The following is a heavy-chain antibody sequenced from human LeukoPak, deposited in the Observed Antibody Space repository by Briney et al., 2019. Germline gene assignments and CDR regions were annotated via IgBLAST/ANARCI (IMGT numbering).Heavy chain of an antibody. CDR1: GFTFSSYG. CDR2: IYSGGST. Sequence: PGGSLRLSCAASGFTFSSYGMSWVRQAPGKGLEWVSVIYSGGSTYYADSVKGRFTISRDNSKNTLYLQMNSLRAEDTAVYYCARGPPFDYWGQGTLVTVSS. CDR3: ARGPPFDY. V-gene: IGHV3-66*01. J-gene: IGHJ4*02.